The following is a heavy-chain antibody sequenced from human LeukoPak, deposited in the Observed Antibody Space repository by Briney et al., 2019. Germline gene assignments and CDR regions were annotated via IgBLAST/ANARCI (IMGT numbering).Heavy chain of an antibody. Sequence: SVMVSCKASGGTLSSYAISWVRQAPGQGLEWMGGIIPIFGTANSEKKLQGRVTITADKSTSTAYMELSSLRSEDTAVYYCAREGGFDPRGQGTLGTVSA. CDR2: IIPIFGTA. V-gene: IGHV1-69*06. CDR1: GGTLSSYA. D-gene: IGHD1-26*01. CDR3: AREGGFDP. J-gene: IGHJ5*02.